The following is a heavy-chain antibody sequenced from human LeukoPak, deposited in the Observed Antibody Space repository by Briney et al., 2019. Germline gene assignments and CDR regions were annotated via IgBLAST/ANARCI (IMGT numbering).Heavy chain of an antibody. CDR1: GASISSADYY. CDR2: IYYSGST. Sequence: PSETLSLTCTVSGASISSADYYWSWIRQPPGKGLEWIGYIYYSGSTYYNPSLKSRLTMSVDTSKNQFSLRLSSVPAADTAVYYCARAIRLTPYFDYWGQGTLATVSS. D-gene: IGHD2-21*01. V-gene: IGHV4-30-4*01. CDR3: ARAIRLTPYFDY. J-gene: IGHJ4*02.